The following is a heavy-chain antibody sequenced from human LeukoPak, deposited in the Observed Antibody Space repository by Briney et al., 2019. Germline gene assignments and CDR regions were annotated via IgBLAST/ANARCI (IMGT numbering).Heavy chain of an antibody. V-gene: IGHV3-30-3*01. CDR2: ISYDGSNK. D-gene: IGHD6-19*01. Sequence: GGSLRLSCAASGFTFSSYAMHWVRQAPGKGLEWVAVISYDGSNKYYADSVKGRFTISRDNSKNTLYLQMNSLRAEDTAVYYCAREKKWLTSLDYWGREPWSPSPQ. CDR3: AREKKWLTSLDY. CDR1: GFTFSSYA. J-gene: IGHJ4*02.